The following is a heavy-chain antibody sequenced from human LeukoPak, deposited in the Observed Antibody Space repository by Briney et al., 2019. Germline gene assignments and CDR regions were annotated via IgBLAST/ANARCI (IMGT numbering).Heavy chain of an antibody. J-gene: IGHJ4*02. CDR3: ARDVSGYYPYFDY. CDR1: GGSIRTYY. V-gene: IGHV4-59*01. D-gene: IGHD3-22*01. Sequence: PSETLSLTCTVSGGSIRTYYWSWIRQPPGKGLEWIGYSYHSGGTTYNPSLKSRVTISIDTSKNQFSLKLSSVTAADTAVYYCARDVSGYYPYFDYWGQGTLVTVSS. CDR2: SYHSGGT.